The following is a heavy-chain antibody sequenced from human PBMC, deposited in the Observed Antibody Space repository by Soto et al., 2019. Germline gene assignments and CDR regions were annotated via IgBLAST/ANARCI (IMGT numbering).Heavy chain of an antibody. D-gene: IGHD3-22*01. V-gene: IGHV3-30-3*01. Sequence: GGSLRLSCAASGFTFSSYAMHWVRQAPGKGLEWVALISYDGSDKDYADSVKGRFTISRDNSRNTLFLQMNSLRAEDTAVYYCARDYYKYYDSSGYYRSPAYWGQGTQVTVSS. J-gene: IGHJ4*02. CDR2: ISYDGSDK. CDR1: GFTFSSYA. CDR3: ARDYYKYYDSSGYYRSPAY.